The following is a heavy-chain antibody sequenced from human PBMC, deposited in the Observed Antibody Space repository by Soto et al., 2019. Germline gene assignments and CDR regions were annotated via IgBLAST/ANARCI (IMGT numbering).Heavy chain of an antibody. D-gene: IGHD3-3*01. Sequence: GGSLRLSCAASVFIFGYYWMIWVRQAPGKGLEWVAHMKKDGSEKYYVDSVKGRFTVSRDNTKSSLYLQMSSLRAEDTAVYYCAKLGSGYYTGLYFDYWGQGTLVTVSS. CDR3: AKLGSGYYTGLYFDY. J-gene: IGHJ4*02. CDR2: MKKDGSEK. V-gene: IGHV3-7*03. CDR1: VFIFGYYW.